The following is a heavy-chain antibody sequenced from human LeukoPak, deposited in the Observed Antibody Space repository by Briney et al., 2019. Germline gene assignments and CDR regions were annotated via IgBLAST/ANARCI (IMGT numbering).Heavy chain of an antibody. CDR3: ARDYRRRYGSGEYYFDY. V-gene: IGHV4-59*01. CDR2: IYYSGST. J-gene: IGHJ4*02. D-gene: IGHD3-10*01. CDR1: GGSMSSYY. Sequence: SETLSLTCTVSGGSMSSYYWSWIRQPPGKGLEWIGYIYYSGSTNYNPSLKSRVTISVDTSKNQFSLKLSSVTAADTAVSYCARDYRRRYGSGEYYFDYWGQGTLVTVSS.